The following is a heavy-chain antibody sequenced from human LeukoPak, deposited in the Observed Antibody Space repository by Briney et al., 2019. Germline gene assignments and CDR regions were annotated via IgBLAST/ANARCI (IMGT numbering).Heavy chain of an antibody. CDR3: AKDVGREYYFDY. J-gene: IGHJ4*02. V-gene: IGHV3-9*01. Sequence: PGRSLRLSCAASGFTFDDYAMHWVRQAPGKGLEWVSGISWNSGSIGYADSVKGRFTISRDNSKNTLYLQMNSLRAEDTAVYYCAKDVGREYYFDYWGQGTLVTVSS. CDR1: GFTFDDYA. CDR2: ISWNSGSI. D-gene: IGHD1-26*01.